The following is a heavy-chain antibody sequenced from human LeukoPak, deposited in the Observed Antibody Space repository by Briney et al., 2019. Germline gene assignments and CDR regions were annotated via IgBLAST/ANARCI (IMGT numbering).Heavy chain of an antibody. CDR2: INHSGST. D-gene: IGHD6-19*01. V-gene: IGHV4-34*01. CDR3: ARQASPGYSSGWYDY. CDR1: GGSFSGYY. Sequence: SETLSLTCAVYGGSFSGYYWSWIRQPPGKGLEWIGEINHSGSTNYNPSLKSRVTISVDTSKNQFSLKLGSVTAADTAVYYCARQASPGYSSGWYDYWGQGTLVTVSS. J-gene: IGHJ4*02.